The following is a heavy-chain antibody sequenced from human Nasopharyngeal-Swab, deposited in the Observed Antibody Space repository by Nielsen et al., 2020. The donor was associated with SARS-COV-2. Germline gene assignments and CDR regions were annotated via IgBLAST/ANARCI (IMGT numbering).Heavy chain of an antibody. CDR1: GYTFTELS. CDR3: ARESHCTGGVCQETYYFDY. Sequence: ASVKVSCKASGYTFTELSMHWVRQAPGKGLEWMGGFDPEDGETIYAQKFQGRVTMTEDTSTDTAYMELRSLRSDDTAVYYCARESHCTGGVCQETYYFDYWGQGTLVTVSS. V-gene: IGHV1-24*01. CDR2: FDPEDGET. D-gene: IGHD2-8*02. J-gene: IGHJ4*02.